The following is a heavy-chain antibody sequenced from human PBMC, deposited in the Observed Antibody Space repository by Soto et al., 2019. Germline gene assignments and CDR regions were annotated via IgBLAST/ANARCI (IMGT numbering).Heavy chain of an antibody. D-gene: IGHD5-12*01. V-gene: IGHV1-18*01. Sequence: QVQLVQSGAEVKKPGASVKVSCKASGYTFTSYGIIWVRQAPGQVLEWMGWISAYNGNTNYAQKLKGRVTRTTDTYTSTAYMELRSLGSDDTAVYYCARDPGWLRVDYWGQGTMVTVSS. J-gene: IGHJ4*02. CDR1: GYTFTSYG. CDR2: ISAYNGNT. CDR3: ARDPGWLRVDY.